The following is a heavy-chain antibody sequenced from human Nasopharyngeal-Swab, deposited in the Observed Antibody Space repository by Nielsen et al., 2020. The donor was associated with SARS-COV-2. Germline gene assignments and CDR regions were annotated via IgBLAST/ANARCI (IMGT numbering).Heavy chain of an antibody. CDR1: RDSISSSNW. D-gene: IGHD3-22*01. CDR2: MFHNGNT. Sequence: GSLRLSCAVSRDSISSSNWWTWVRQTPGKGLEWIGEMFHNGNTNYNPSLKSRVTISLDKSKNQFSVQLTSVTAADTAVYYCAASSGYWRLDSWGQGTLVTVSS. J-gene: IGHJ4*02. CDR3: AASSGYWRLDS. V-gene: IGHV4-4*02.